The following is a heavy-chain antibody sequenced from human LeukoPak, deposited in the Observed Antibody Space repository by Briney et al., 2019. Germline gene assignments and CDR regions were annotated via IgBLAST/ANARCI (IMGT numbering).Heavy chain of an antibody. CDR2: INHSGST. D-gene: IGHD3-9*01. Sequence: SETLSLTCAVYGGSFSGYYWSWIRQPPGKGLEWIGEINHSGSTNYNPSLKRRVTISVDTPKDQFSLKLSSVTAADTAVYYCARSARGYFDWLLDYWGQGTLVTVSS. CDR1: GGSFSGYY. J-gene: IGHJ4*02. V-gene: IGHV4-34*01. CDR3: ARSARGYFDWLLDY.